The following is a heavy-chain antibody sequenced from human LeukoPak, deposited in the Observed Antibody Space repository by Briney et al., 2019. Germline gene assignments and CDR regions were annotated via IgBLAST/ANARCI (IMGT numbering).Heavy chain of an antibody. Sequence: GGSLRLSCAASGFTFADYTMHWVRQAPGKGLEWVSLISWDGGSTYYADFVKGRFSISRDNSKKSLYLQMNSLKTEDTALYYCAKDIGGTYSSGWTDWGQGTLVTVSS. CDR3: AKDIGGTYSSGWTD. CDR2: ISWDGGST. J-gene: IGHJ4*02. V-gene: IGHV3-43*01. CDR1: GFTFADYT. D-gene: IGHD6-19*01.